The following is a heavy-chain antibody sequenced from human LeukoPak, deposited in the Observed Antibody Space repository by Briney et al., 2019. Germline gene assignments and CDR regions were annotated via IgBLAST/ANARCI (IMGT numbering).Heavy chain of an antibody. Sequence: PGGSLRLSCAVSGFTVSTNSMTWVRQAPGKGLEWVSLIYSGGVTYYADSVKGRFIISRDNSKNTLFLQMDSLRAEDTAVYYCARAPSGWSDYWYFDLWGRGTLVTVSS. CDR3: ARAPSGWSDYWYFDL. J-gene: IGHJ2*01. CDR2: IYSGGVT. D-gene: IGHD6-19*01. CDR1: GFTVSTNS. V-gene: IGHV3-53*01.